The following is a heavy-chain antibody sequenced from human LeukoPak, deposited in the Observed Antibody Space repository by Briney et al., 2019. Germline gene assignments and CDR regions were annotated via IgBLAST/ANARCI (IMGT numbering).Heavy chain of an antibody. CDR2: FDPEDGET. CDR1: GYTLTELS. Sequence: ASVKVSCKVSGYTLTELSMQLVRQAPGKGLELMGGFDPEDGETIYAQKFQGRVTMTEATSTDTAYMELSSLRSEATAVYYCATGQSGSYYVAWAYWGQGTLVAVSS. J-gene: IGHJ4*02. D-gene: IGHD1-26*01. V-gene: IGHV1-24*01. CDR3: ATGQSGSYYVAWAY.